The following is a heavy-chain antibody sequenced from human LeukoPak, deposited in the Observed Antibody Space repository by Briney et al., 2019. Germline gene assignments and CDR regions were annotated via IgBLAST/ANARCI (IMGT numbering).Heavy chain of an antibody. J-gene: IGHJ4*02. CDR3: ARETYSGSYSVDY. D-gene: IGHD1-26*01. V-gene: IGHV3-7*03. CDR2: MKQDGSEK. Sequence: PGGSLRLSCAASGFTFSSFWMTWVRQAPGKGLEWVANMKQDGSEKYYVDSVKGRFTISRDNAKNSLYLQMNSPRAEDTAVYYCARETYSGSYSVDYWGQGTLVTVSS. CDR1: GFTFSSFW.